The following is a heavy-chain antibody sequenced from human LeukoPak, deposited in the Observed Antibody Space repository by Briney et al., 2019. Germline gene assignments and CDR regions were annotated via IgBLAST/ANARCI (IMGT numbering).Heavy chain of an antibody. CDR2: IYSGGST. Sequence: GGSLRLSCAASGFTVSSNYMSWVRQAPGKGLEWVSVIYSGGSTYYADSVKGRFTISRDNSKNTLYLQMNSLRAEDTAVYYCARSSDIVATMFDYWGQGTLVTVSS. CDR3: ARSSDIVATMFDY. D-gene: IGHD5-12*01. V-gene: IGHV3-66*02. J-gene: IGHJ4*02. CDR1: GFTVSSNY.